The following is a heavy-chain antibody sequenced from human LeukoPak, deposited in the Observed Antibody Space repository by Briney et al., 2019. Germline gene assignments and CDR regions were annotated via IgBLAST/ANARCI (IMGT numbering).Heavy chain of an antibody. CDR2: IYTSGST. Sequence: SETLSLTCTVSGGSISSYYWSWIRQPAGKGLEWIGRIYTSGSTNYNPSLKSRVTMSVDTSKNQFSLKLSSVTAADTAVYYCARDRHLGQLTPFDIWGQGTMVTVSS. V-gene: IGHV4-4*07. J-gene: IGHJ3*02. CDR1: GGSISSYY. D-gene: IGHD5-18*01. CDR3: ARDRHLGQLTPFDI.